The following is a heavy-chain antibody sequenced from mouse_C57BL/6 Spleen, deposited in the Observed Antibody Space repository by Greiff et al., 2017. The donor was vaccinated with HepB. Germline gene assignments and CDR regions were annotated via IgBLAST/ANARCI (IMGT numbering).Heavy chain of an antibody. Sequence: QVQLQQSGAELMKPGASVKLSCKATGYTFTGYWIEWVKQRPGHGLEWIGEILPGSGSTNYNEKFKGKATFTADTSSNTAYMPLSSLTTEDSAIYYCARRISTTGYAMDYWGQGTSVTVSS. CDR2: ILPGSGST. J-gene: IGHJ4*01. D-gene: IGHD1-1*01. CDR1: GYTFTGYW. CDR3: ARRISTTGYAMDY. V-gene: IGHV1-9*01.